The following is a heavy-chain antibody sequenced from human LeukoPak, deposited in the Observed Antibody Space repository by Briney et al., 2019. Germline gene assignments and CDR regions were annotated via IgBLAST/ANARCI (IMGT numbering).Heavy chain of an antibody. CDR1: GFTFGDYA. D-gene: IGHD3-16*01. CDR2: IRSKGYGGTT. CDR3: SRPIFYYDKKGVDY. V-gene: IGHV3-49*04. J-gene: IGHJ4*02. Sequence: GGSLRLSCRTSGFTFGDYAMSWVRQAPGKGLEWVGFIRSKGYGGTTEYAASVEGRFTISRDDSESIAYLQMNGLETEDTGVYYCSRPIFYYDKKGVDYWGQGTLVTVSS.